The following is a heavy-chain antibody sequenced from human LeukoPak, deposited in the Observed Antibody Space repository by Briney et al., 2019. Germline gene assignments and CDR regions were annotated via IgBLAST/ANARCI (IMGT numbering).Heavy chain of an antibody. CDR3: ARTGDEDGS. V-gene: IGHV4-59*12. Sequence: TSETLSLTCTVSGGSISSYYWSWIRQPPGKGLEWIGYIYYSGSTSYNPSLKSRVTISVDTSKNQFSLQLNSVTPEDTAVYYCARTGDEDGSWGQGTLVTVSS. D-gene: IGHD7-27*01. J-gene: IGHJ5*02. CDR2: IYYSGST. CDR1: GGSISSYY.